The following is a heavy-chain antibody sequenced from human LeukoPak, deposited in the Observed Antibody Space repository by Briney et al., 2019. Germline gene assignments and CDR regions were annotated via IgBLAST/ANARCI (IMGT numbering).Heavy chain of an antibody. CDR3: ARGGGLPASWY. V-gene: IGHV4-39*07. CDR2: IYYSGST. J-gene: IGHJ4*02. Sequence: SETLSLTCTVSGGSISSSSYYWGWIRQPPGKGLEWIGSIYYSGSTYYNPSLKSRVTISVDTSKNQFSLKLSSVTAADTAVYYCARGGGLPASWYWGQGTLVTVSS. D-gene: IGHD3-16*01. CDR1: GGSISSSSYY.